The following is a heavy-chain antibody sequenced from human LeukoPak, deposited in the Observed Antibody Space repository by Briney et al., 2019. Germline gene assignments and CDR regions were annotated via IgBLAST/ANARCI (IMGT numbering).Heavy chain of an antibody. J-gene: IGHJ4*02. V-gene: IGHV1-69*05. CDR2: IIPIFGTA. Sequence: SVKVSCKASGGTFSSYAISWVRQAPGQGLEWMGRIIPIFGTANYAQKFQGRVTITTDESTSTAYMELSSLRSEDTAVYYCARSHTRGPEVALMDYWGQGTLVTVSS. CDR3: ARSHTRGPEVALMDY. CDR1: GGTFSSYA. D-gene: IGHD3-10*01.